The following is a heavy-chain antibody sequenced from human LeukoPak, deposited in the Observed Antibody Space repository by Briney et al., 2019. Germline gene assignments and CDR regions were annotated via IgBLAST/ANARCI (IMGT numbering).Heavy chain of an antibody. Sequence: GGSLRLSCAASGFTFDNYAMHWVRQAPGKGLEWVSGISWNGGSIGYADSVKGRFTISRDNAKSSLYLQMNSLRAEDTALYYCAKVAGSITYMDVWGKGTTVTVSS. CDR2: ISWNGGSI. J-gene: IGHJ6*03. V-gene: IGHV3-9*01. D-gene: IGHD2-2*01. CDR1: GFTFDNYA. CDR3: AKVAGSITYMDV.